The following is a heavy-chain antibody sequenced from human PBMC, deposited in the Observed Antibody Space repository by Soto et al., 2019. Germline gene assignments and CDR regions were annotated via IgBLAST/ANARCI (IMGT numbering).Heavy chain of an antibody. Sequence: SVKVSCKASGGTFSSYAISWVRQAPGQGLEWMGGIIPIFGTANYAQKFQGRVTITADESTSTAYMELSSLRSEDTAVYYCASVQAAILNYYDSSGYNFDYWGQGTLVTVSS. CDR3: ASVQAAILNYYDSSGYNFDY. CDR2: IIPIFGTA. D-gene: IGHD3-22*01. J-gene: IGHJ4*02. CDR1: GGTFSSYA. V-gene: IGHV1-69*13.